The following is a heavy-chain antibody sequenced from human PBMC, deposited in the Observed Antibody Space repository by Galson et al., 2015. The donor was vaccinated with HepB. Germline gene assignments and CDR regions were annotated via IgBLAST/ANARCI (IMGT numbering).Heavy chain of an antibody. CDR1: GYSFTSYW. Sequence: QSGAEVKKPGESLKISCKGSGYSFTSYWIGWVRQMPGKGLEWMGIIYPGDSDTRYSPSFQGQVTISADKSISTAYLQWSSLKASDTAMYYCARQRGKNYDSSGYLYDAFDIWGQGTMVTVSS. CDR2: IYPGDSDT. CDR3: ARQRGKNYDSSGYLYDAFDI. D-gene: IGHD3-22*01. J-gene: IGHJ3*02. V-gene: IGHV5-51*01.